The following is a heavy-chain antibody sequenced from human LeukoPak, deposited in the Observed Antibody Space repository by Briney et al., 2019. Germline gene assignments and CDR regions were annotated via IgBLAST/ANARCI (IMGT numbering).Heavy chain of an antibody. D-gene: IGHD6-19*01. CDR2: IYTGDRT. CDR1: GFTVSSNNNY. CDR3: ARSRDSSGWYPFQH. V-gene: IGHV3-53*01. Sequence: GGSLRLSCAASGFTVSSNNNYMSWVRQAPGKGPEGVSVIYTGDRTDYADFVKGRFTISRDNSKNTQYLQMNSLSAEDTAVYYCARSRDSSGWYPFQHWGQGTLVTVSS. J-gene: IGHJ1*01.